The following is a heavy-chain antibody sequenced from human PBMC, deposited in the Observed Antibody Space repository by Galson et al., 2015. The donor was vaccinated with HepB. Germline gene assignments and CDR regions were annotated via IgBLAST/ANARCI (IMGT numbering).Heavy chain of an antibody. Sequence: SLRLSCAASGFTFSIYAMNWVRQAPGKGLGWVAVISYDGNNKYYADSVKGRFTISRDNSNNTVYLQMNSLTTEDTAVYYCAKKEVDSNWGQGTLVTVSS. D-gene: IGHD2-15*01. CDR1: GFTFSIYA. V-gene: IGHV3-30*18. J-gene: IGHJ4*02. CDR2: ISYDGNNK. CDR3: AKKEVDSN.